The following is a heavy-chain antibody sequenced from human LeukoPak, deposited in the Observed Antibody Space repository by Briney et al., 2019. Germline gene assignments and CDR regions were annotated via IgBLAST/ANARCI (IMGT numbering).Heavy chain of an antibody. CDR3: ASEIIFGSFDY. Sequence: GRSLRLSCAASGFTFSSYAMHWVRQAPGKGLEWVAVISYDGSNKYYADSVKGRFTISRDNSKNTLYLQMNSLRAEDAAVYYCASEIIFGSFDYWGQGTLVTVSS. CDR1: GFTFSSYA. CDR2: ISYDGSNK. V-gene: IGHV3-30*04. J-gene: IGHJ4*02. D-gene: IGHD3-3*01.